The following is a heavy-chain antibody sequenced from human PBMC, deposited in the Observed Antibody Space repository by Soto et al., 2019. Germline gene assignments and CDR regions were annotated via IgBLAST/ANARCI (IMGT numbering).Heavy chain of an antibody. Sequence: PSETLSLTCTVSGGXISSDYWSWIRQPPGKGLEWIGYIYYSGSTNYNPSLKSRVTISVDTSKNQFSLKLSSVTAADTAVYYCATGDFWSGYYSFDYWGQGTLVTVSS. D-gene: IGHD3-3*01. J-gene: IGHJ4*02. CDR1: GGXISSDY. CDR2: IYYSGST. CDR3: ATGDFWSGYYSFDY. V-gene: IGHV4-59*08.